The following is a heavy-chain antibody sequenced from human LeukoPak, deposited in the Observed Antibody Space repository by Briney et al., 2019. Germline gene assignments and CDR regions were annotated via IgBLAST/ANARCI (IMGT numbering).Heavy chain of an antibody. D-gene: IGHD2/OR15-2a*01. CDR2: LKQDGSEK. Sequence: GGSLRLSCAASGFTFTNYWMNWVRQAPGKGLEWVANLKQDGSEKNYVDSVKGRFTISRDNAKNSLYLQMNSLRVEDTAVYYWARDGVTTTFFDYWGQGVLVTVSS. CDR1: GFTFTNYW. J-gene: IGHJ4*02. V-gene: IGHV3-7*01. CDR3: ARDGVTTTFFDY.